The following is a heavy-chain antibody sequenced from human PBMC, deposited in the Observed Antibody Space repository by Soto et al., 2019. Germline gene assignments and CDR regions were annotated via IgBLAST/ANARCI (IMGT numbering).Heavy chain of an antibody. J-gene: IGHJ4*02. D-gene: IGHD3-16*01. CDR2: ISVSGGST. Sequence: EVQLLEAGGGLVQPGGSLRLSCAASGFTFSSYAMSWVRQAPGKGLAWVSGISVSGGSTYYADSVKGRFTISRDNSKITLYLQMNSLRPEDTAVYYCASNTRYDPPDYWGQGTLVTVSS. CDR3: ASNTRYDPPDY. V-gene: IGHV3-23*01. CDR1: GFTFSSYA.